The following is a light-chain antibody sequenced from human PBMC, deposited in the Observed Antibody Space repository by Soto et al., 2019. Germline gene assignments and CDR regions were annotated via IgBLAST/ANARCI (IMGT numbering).Light chain of an antibody. CDR1: SGDIGSYNR. Sequence: QSALTQPASVSGSPGQSITISCTGTSGDIGSYNRVSWYQQHPGKAPKLIIYEVTDRPSGVSNRFSGSKSGNTASLTISGLQAEDEAEDYCSSYTNINTRACVFGTGTKVTAL. V-gene: IGLV2-14*01. J-gene: IGLJ1*01. CDR3: SSYTNINTRACV. CDR2: EVT.